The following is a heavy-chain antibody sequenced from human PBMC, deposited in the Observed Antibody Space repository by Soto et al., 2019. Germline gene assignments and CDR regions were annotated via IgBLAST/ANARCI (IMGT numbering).Heavy chain of an antibody. D-gene: IGHD2-2*01. CDR3: RSSTSCYDESCVDV. CDR1: GYSISSGNY. J-gene: IGHJ6*02. V-gene: IGHV4-38-2*01. Sequence: SETLSLTCAVSGYSISSGNYWAWIRQPPGRGLEWIGSLYHIGSTHYNTSLKSRVTISVDTSKYHFSLELSSVTAADTAIYYCRSSTSCYDESCVDVWGQGTMVTVSS. CDR2: LYHIGST.